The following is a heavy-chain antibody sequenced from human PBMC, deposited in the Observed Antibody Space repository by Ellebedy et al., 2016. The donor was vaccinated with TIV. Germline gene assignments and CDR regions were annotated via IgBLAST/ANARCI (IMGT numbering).Heavy chain of an antibody. J-gene: IGHJ4*02. CDR2: INHSGST. Sequence: SETLSLXCAVYGGSFSGYYWSWIRQPPGQGLEWIGEINHSGSTNYNPSLKSRVTISVDTSKNQFSLKLSSVTAADTAVYYCALTSSRDYWGQGTLVTVSS. CDR1: GGSFSGYY. D-gene: IGHD2-2*01. V-gene: IGHV4-34*01. CDR3: ALTSSRDY.